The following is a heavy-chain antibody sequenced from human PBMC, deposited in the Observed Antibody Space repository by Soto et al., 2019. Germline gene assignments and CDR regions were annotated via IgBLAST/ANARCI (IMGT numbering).Heavy chain of an antibody. V-gene: IGHV3-30-3*01. CDR2: ISYDGSNK. J-gene: IGHJ3*02. CDR3: ARDHIVVVVAATHNAFDI. Sequence: GGSLRLSCAASGFTFSSYAMHWVRQSPGKGLEWVAVISYDGSNKYYADSVKGRFTISRDNSKNTLYLQMNSLRAEDTAVYYCARDHIVVVVAATHNAFDIWGQGTMVTVSS. CDR1: GFTFSSYA. D-gene: IGHD2-15*01.